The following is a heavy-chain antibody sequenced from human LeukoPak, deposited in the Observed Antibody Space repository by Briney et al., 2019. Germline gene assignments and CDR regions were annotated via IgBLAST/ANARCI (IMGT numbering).Heavy chain of an antibody. D-gene: IGHD4-11*01. Sequence: GGSLRLSCAASGFTFSSYGMHWVRQAPGKGLEWVAFIRYDGSNKYYADSVKGRFTISRDNAKNSLYLQMNSLRAEDTAVYYCASATVTTNWGQGTLVTVSS. CDR2: IRYDGSNK. V-gene: IGHV3-30*02. J-gene: IGHJ4*02. CDR1: GFTFSSYG. CDR3: ASATVTTN.